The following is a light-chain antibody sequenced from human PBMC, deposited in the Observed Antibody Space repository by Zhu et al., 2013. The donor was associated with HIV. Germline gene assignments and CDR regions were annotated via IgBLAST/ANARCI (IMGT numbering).Light chain of an antibody. CDR3: HQYGSSPLT. CDR2: GAS. V-gene: IGKV3-20*01. J-gene: IGKJ4*01. Sequence: EIVLTQSPGTLSLSPGERATLSCRASQSVSSSYLAWYQQKPGQAPRLLIYGASSRATGIPDRFSGSGSGTDFTLTINRLEPEDFAVYYCHQYGSSPLTFGGGTTVGIK. CDR1: QSVSSSY.